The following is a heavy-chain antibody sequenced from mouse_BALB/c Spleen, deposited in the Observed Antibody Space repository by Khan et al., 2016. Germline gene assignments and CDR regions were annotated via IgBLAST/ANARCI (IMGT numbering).Heavy chain of an antibody. CDR3: ARGAMVTTGWYFDV. J-gene: IGHJ1*01. D-gene: IGHD2-2*01. V-gene: IGHV9-1*02. CDR2: INTYTGEP. CDR1: GYTFTNSG. Sequence: QIQLVQSGPELKKPGETVKISCKASGYTFTNSGMNWVKQAPGKGLKWVGWINTYTGEPTYADDFKGRFAFSLEPSASTPYLQINNLKNEDMTTYFCARGAMVTTGWYFDVWGAGTTVTVSS.